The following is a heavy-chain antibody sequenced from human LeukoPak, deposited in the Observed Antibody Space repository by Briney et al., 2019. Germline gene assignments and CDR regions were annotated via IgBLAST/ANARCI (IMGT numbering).Heavy chain of an antibody. J-gene: IGHJ5*02. CDR3: ARDGDYGWFDP. Sequence: TGGSLRLSCAASGFTVRSNQMNWVRQAPGKGLEWVSVIHSGGSTFYADSVKGRFIISRDNSKNTLYLQMKSLRAEDTAVYHCARDGDYGWFDPWGQGTLVIVSS. V-gene: IGHV3-66*01. D-gene: IGHD4-17*01. CDR1: GFTVRSNQ. CDR2: IHSGGST.